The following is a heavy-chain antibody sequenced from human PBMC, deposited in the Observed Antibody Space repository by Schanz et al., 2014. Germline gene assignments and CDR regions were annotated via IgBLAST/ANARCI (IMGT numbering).Heavy chain of an antibody. J-gene: IGHJ6*03. CDR1: GFTFSQYG. D-gene: IGHD2-15*01. CDR2: ISYDGSSK. CDR3: ARDAVALVPEYFMDV. Sequence: QVFLAESGGGVVQPGRSLRLSCAASGFTFSQYGMHWVRQAPGKGLEWVALISYDGSSKNHADSVQGRFTISRDNSMNTLHLQMDGLRVEDTAVYYCARDAVALVPEYFMDVWGKGTPVTVSS. V-gene: IGHV3-33*08.